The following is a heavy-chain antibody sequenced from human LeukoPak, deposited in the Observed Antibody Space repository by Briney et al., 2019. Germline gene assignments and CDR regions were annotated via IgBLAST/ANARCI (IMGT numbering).Heavy chain of an antibody. J-gene: IGHJ4*02. D-gene: IGHD6-13*01. V-gene: IGHV4-59*01. CDR3: VRESAGTGFSY. Sequence: SETLSLTCTVSGGSISSYYWSWIRQPPGKGLEWIGYIHYTGNTNYNPSLKSRVTISVDTSKNQFSLKLNSVTAADTAVYYCVRESAGTGFSYWGQGTLVTVSS. CDR2: IHYTGNT. CDR1: GGSISSYY.